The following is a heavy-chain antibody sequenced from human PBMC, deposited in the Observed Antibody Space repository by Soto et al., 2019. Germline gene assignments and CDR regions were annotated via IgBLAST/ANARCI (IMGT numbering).Heavy chain of an antibody. CDR3: ARDAHCSGGSCYSEY. V-gene: IGHV4-59*01. Sequence: SETLSLTCTVSGGSISSYYWSWIRQPPGKGLEWIGYIYYSGSTNYNPSLKSRVTISVDTSKNQFSLKLSSVTAADTAVYYCARDAHCSGGSCYSEYWGQGTLVTVSS. D-gene: IGHD2-15*01. J-gene: IGHJ4*02. CDR2: IYYSGST. CDR1: GGSISSYY.